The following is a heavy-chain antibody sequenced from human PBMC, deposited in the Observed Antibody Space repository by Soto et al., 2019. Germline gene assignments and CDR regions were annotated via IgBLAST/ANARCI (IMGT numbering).Heavy chain of an antibody. CDR3: ARARGYSYGNYYYYYYGMDV. Sequence: SAEVSCKDSGGTLSSYAISWVQQAHGQGLEWMGGIIPIFGTANYAQKFQGRVTITADESTSTAYMELSSLRSEDTAVYYCARARGYSYGNYYYYYYGMDVCGQGTSVTVSS. V-gene: IGHV1-69*13. D-gene: IGHD5-18*01. J-gene: IGHJ6*02. CDR1: GGTLSSYA. CDR2: IIPIFGTA.